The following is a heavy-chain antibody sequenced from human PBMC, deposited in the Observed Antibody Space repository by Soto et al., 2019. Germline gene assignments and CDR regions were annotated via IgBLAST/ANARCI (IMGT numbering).Heavy chain of an antibody. J-gene: IGHJ4*02. CDR1: GGSFSDYS. CDR2: INHSGSA. Sequence: QVQLQQWGAGLLKLSETLSLTCAVYGGSFSDYSWTWIRQPPGKALEWIGQINHSGSANYNPSLRSRVIISIGSPKNQSSLELTSVTAADTAVYYCARGLFSGDAYSGGWYYFDYWGQGTLVTVSS. CDR3: ARGLFSGDAYSGGWYYFDY. V-gene: IGHV4-34*01. D-gene: IGHD3-10*01.